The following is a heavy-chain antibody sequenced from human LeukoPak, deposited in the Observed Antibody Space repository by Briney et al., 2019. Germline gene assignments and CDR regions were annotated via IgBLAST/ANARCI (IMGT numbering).Heavy chain of an antibody. J-gene: IGHJ6*02. D-gene: IGHD4-23*01. CDR2: VDGGGGGT. CDR3: AKGKTVARYYYGMDV. CDR1: RFTFSSYA. Sequence: GGSLRLSCAASRFTFSSYAMSWVRQAPGRGLEWVSSVDGGGGGTYYADSVKGRFTISRDNSKNTLYLQMNSLRAEDTAVYYCAKGKTVARYYYGMDVWGQGTTVTVSS. V-gene: IGHV3-23*01.